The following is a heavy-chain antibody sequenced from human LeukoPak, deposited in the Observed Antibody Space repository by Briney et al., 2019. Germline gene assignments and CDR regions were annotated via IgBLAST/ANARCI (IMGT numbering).Heavy chain of an antibody. J-gene: IGHJ1*01. CDR2: ISGSGGST. CDR3: AIPSKYSSGWYDFQH. D-gene: IGHD6-19*01. Sequence: GGSLRLSCAASGFTFSSYAMSWVRQAPGKGLEWVSAISGSGGSTYYADSVKGRFTISRDNSKNTLYLQMNSLRAEDTAVYYCAIPSKYSSGWYDFQHWGQGTLVTVSS. CDR1: GFTFSSYA. V-gene: IGHV3-23*01.